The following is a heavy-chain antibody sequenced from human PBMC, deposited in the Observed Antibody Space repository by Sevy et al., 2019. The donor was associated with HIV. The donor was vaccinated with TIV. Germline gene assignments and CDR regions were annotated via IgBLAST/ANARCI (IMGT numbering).Heavy chain of an antibody. CDR2: ISSTSRYI. D-gene: IGHD2-15*01. V-gene: IGHV3-21*01. J-gene: IGHJ6*02. Sequence: GGSLRLSCAASGFTFSNYNMNWVRQAPGKGLEWVSSISSTSRYIYYADSMKGRFTISRDNAKNSLYLQMNSLRAEDTAVYYCARVVAYCSGGSCFPGYYYGMDVWGQGTTVTVSS. CDR3: ARVVAYCSGGSCFPGYYYGMDV. CDR1: GFTFSNYN.